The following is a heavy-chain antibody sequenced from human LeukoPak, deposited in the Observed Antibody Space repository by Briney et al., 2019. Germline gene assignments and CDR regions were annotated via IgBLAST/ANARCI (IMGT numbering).Heavy chain of an antibody. CDR3: ARDPGDYSDY. CDR2: ISAYNGNT. J-gene: IGHJ4*02. CDR1: WGTLSSYS. Sequence: ASVKGSCKAFWGTLSSYSISWGGQAPGQRREWMGWISAYNGNTNYAQKLQGRVTMTTDTSTSTAYMELRSLRSDDTAVYYCARDPGDYSDYWGQGTLVTVSS. V-gene: IGHV1-18*01. D-gene: IGHD4-17*01.